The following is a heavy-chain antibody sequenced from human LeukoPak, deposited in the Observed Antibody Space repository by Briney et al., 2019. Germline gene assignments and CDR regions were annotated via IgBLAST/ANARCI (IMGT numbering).Heavy chain of an antibody. CDR3: ARDGVEFYNWFDP. Sequence: GGSLRLSCAASGFTFTTYWMTWVRQAPGKGLEWVANINQDGTEKYYVDSVKGRFTISRDNAKNSLYLQMNSLRAEDTAVYYCARDGVEFYNWFDPWGQGTLVTVSS. CDR2: INQDGTEK. CDR1: GFTFTTYW. J-gene: IGHJ5*02. D-gene: IGHD2-21*01. V-gene: IGHV3-7*01.